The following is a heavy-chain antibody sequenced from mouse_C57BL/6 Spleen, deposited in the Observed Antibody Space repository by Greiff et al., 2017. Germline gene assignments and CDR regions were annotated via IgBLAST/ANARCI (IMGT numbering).Heavy chain of an antibody. CDR1: GFTFSSYA. J-gene: IGHJ3*01. Sequence: EVKLMESGGGLVKPGGSLKLSCAASGFTFSSYAMSWVRQTPEKRLEWVATISDGGSYTYYPDNVKGRFTISRDNAKNNLYLQMSHLKSEDTAMYYCGRVGDDGYSWFAYWGQGTLVTVSA. D-gene: IGHD2-3*01. CDR2: ISDGGSYT. CDR3: GRVGDDGYSWFAY. V-gene: IGHV5-4*03.